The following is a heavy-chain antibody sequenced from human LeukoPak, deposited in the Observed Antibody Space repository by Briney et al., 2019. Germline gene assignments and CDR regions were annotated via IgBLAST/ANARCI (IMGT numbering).Heavy chain of an antibody. CDR1: SRSFGGYY. V-gene: IGHV4-34*01. CDR2: IDHSGNT. J-gene: IGHJ4*02. Sequence: SETLSLTCAVYSRSFGGYYWIWIRQPPGKGLEWIGEIDHSGNTNFNPSLQSRVTMSVDPSKNQFSLKLNSVTAADTAVYYCARDQGSGWGQRTLVTVSS. CDR3: ARDQGSG. D-gene: IGHD2-15*01.